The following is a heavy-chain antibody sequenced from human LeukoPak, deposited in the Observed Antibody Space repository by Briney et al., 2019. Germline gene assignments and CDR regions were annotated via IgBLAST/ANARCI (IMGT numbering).Heavy chain of an antibody. CDR1: GGSISSYY. CDR2: ISTSGTT. Sequence: PSETLSLTCTVSGGSISSYYWSWIRQPAGKGLESIGHISTSGTTHYNPSLKSRVTMSVDTSKNQFSLKLSSVTAADTAVYYCARLSTVTTSFDYWGQGTLVTVSS. J-gene: IGHJ4*02. CDR3: ARLSTVTTSFDY. V-gene: IGHV4-4*07. D-gene: IGHD4-17*01.